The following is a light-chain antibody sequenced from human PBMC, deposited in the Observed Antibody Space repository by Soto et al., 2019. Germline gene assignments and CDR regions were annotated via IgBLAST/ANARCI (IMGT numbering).Light chain of an antibody. V-gene: IGKV1-27*01. CDR2: ATS. Sequence: DIQMTQSPSSLSASVGDRVTITCRASQGNRKYFAWYQQKPGKVPKLLIYATSTLQSGVPSRFSGSASGTDFTLTISSLQPEDGAFYYCQKYNSAPWTFGQGTKVEI. CDR1: QGNRKY. J-gene: IGKJ1*01. CDR3: QKYNSAPWT.